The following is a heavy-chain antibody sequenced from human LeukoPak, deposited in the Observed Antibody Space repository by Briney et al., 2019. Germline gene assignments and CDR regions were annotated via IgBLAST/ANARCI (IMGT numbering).Heavy chain of an antibody. J-gene: IGHJ4*02. CDR2: MYHSGST. D-gene: IGHD3-22*01. CDR1: GGSFSGNDYY. CDR3: ARLVDSSGYYVDD. V-gene: IGHV4-30-4*01. Sequence: SETLSLTCTVSGGSFSGNDYYRSWIRQPPGKGLEWIGYMYHSGSTYYNPSLKSRVTISMDTSKNQFSLRLSSVTAADTAVYYCARLVDSSGYYVDDWGQGALVTVSS.